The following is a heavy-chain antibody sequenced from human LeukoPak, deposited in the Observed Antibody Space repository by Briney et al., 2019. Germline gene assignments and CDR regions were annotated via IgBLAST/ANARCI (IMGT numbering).Heavy chain of an antibody. J-gene: IGHJ4*02. V-gene: IGHV4-59*08. CDR2: IYYSGST. D-gene: IGHD6-13*01. Sequence: SETLSLTCTVSGGSIGSFYWTWIRQPPGKGLEWIGYIYYSGSTNYNPSLKSRVTISVDTSKNQFSLKLSSVTAADTAVYYCAKLDGQQLVQDWGQGTLVTVSS. CDR3: AKLDGQQLVQD. CDR1: GGSIGSFY.